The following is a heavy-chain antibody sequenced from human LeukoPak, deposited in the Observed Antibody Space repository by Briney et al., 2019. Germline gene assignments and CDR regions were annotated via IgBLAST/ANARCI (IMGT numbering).Heavy chain of an antibody. CDR2: IYTSGST. J-gene: IGHJ6*02. V-gene: IGHV4-4*07. CDR3: ARDRGLGFGELTDYYYGMDV. D-gene: IGHD3-10*01. CDR1: GGSISSYY. Sequence: PSETLSLTCTVSGGSISSYYWSWIRQPAGKGLEWIGRIYTSGSTNYNPSLKSRVTMSVDTSKNQFSLKLSSVTAADTAVYYCARDRGLGFGELTDYYYGMDVWGQGTTVTVSS.